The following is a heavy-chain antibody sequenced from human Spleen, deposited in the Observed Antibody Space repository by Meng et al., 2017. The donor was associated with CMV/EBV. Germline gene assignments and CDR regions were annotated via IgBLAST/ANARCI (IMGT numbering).Heavy chain of an antibody. J-gene: IGHJ4*02. Sequence: QVQLQGSGPGLGKPSETLSLTCTVSGGSISSSSYYWGWIRQPPGKGLEWIGSIYYSGSTYYNPSLKSRVTISVDTSKNQFSLKLSSVTAADTAVYYCGGGEINYYDSSGYYYSIDYWGQGTLVTVPS. D-gene: IGHD3-22*01. CDR2: IYYSGST. CDR3: GGGEINYYDSSGYYYSIDY. CDR1: GGSISSSSYY. V-gene: IGHV4-39*07.